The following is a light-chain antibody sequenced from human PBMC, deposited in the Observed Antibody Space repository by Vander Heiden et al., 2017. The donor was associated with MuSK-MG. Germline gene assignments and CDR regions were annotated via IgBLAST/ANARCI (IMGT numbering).Light chain of an antibody. Sequence: VLTQPPSVSVAPGKTASIPCWGDDIGSKSVHWYQQKAGQAPMVVIYYDSARPSGSPDRFSGSNSGTVATLTITGVEAGDEADYYCQVWDNGSDLGFFGGGTKLTVL. V-gene: IGLV3-21*04. J-gene: IGLJ2*01. CDR1: DIGSKS. CDR3: QVWDNGSDLGF. CDR2: YDS.